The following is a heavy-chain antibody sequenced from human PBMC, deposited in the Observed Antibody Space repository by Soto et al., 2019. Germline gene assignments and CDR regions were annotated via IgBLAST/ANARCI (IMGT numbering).Heavy chain of an antibody. Sequence: QFQLVQSGAEVKKPGASVKVSCKASGYTFSGSVMHWVRQAPGQGREWMGWINADNGNTKYSQKFQGRVTMTWDTSASTAYMELSSLRSEDTAIYYCASEIDATTATSLDYWGQGTLVTVSS. V-gene: IGHV1-3*01. J-gene: IGHJ4*02. CDR2: INADNGNT. D-gene: IGHD4-17*01. CDR3: ASEIDATTATSLDY. CDR1: GYTFSGSV.